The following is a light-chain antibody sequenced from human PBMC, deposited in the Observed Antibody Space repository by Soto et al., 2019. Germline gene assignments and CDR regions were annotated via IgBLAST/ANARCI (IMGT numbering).Light chain of an antibody. V-gene: IGLV2-23*01. J-gene: IGLJ1*01. Sequence: QSALTQPASVSGSPGQSITISCTGTSSDVGGHNLVSWYQQHPDKAPKVIIYEAYRRPSGVSTRFSGYKSGNTASLTISGLQAEDEAIYYCCSYAGDSFTYVFGTGTKATVL. CDR1: SSDVGGHNL. CDR3: CSYAGDSFTYV. CDR2: EAY.